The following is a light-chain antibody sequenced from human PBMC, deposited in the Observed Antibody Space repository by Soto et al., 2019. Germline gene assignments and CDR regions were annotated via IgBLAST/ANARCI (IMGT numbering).Light chain of an antibody. CDR3: QLSQQRSSWPPIA. CDR1: QIVSSSY. J-gene: IGKJ5*01. Sequence: EIVLTQSPGTLALSPGERATLSCRASQIVSSSYLAWYQQKPGQAPRLLIYGASSRATGIPDRFSGSGSGTEFTLTNSSLEPEDFAVYYCQLSQQRSSWPPIAFGQGTRLEIK. CDR2: GAS. V-gene: IGKV3-20*01.